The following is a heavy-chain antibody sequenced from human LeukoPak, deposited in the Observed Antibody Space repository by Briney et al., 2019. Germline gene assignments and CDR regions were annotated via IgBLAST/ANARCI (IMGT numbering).Heavy chain of an antibody. Sequence: GGSLRLSCAASGSTFSSYEMNWVRQAPGKGLEWVSYISSSGSTIYYADSVKGRFTISRDNAKNSLYLQMNSLRAEDTAVYYCARAAVAGTGEYFQHWGQGTLVTVSS. D-gene: IGHD6-19*01. CDR2: ISSSGSTI. J-gene: IGHJ1*01. V-gene: IGHV3-48*03. CDR3: ARAAVAGTGEYFQH. CDR1: GSTFSSYE.